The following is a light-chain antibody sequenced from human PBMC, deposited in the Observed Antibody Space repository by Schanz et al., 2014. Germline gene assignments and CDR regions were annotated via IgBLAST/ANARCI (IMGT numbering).Light chain of an antibody. CDR3: GSYAGSNNLV. J-gene: IGLJ2*01. Sequence: QSALAQPASVSGSPGQSITISCTGTTRDVANHNIVSWYQQHPGKAPKLMIYDDIKRPSGVPDRFSGSKSDNTASLTVSGLQVEDEADYYCGSYAGSNNLVFGGGTKVTVL. V-gene: IGLV2-8*01. CDR1: TRDVANHNI. CDR2: DDI.